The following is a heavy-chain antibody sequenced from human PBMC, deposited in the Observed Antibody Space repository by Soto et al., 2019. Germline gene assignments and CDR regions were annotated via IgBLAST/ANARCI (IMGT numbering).Heavy chain of an antibody. J-gene: IGHJ5*02. CDR1: GASVSSHS. CDR3: ARGGTSGSAVYNWFDP. V-gene: IGHV4-59*02. D-gene: IGHD3-10*01. CDR2: IHYGGGT. Sequence: KPSETLSLTCNVTGASVSSHSWRWIRQSPGKGLEWIGYIHYGGGTNYTPSLRSRVTISVETSKNQLYLNLTYLTAADTAVYYCARGGTSGSAVYNWFDPWGQGTLVTVSS.